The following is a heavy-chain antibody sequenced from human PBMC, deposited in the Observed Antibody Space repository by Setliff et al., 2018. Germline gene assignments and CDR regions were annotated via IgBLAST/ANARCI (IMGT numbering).Heavy chain of an antibody. D-gene: IGHD3-3*01. CDR1: DDSISSLHYY. CDR3: ARMSGFQYIDV. Sequence: PSETLSLTCTVSDDSISSLHYYWSWLRQPAGQGLEWLGQIYTSWSTNYNPALKGRATSSIDASKKQFSLKLTSVTAADTAVYYCARMSGFQYIDVWDKGTTVTVSS. CDR2: IYTSWST. V-gene: IGHV4-61*09. J-gene: IGHJ6*03.